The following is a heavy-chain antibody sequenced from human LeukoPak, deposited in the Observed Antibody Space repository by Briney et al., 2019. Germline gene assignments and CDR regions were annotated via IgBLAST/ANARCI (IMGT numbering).Heavy chain of an antibody. CDR3: ARGRAPYYYDSSGYFY. V-gene: IGHV4-34*01. D-gene: IGHD3-22*01. J-gene: IGHJ4*02. CDR2: INHSGST. CDR1: GGSFSGYY. Sequence: SETLSLTCAVYGGSFSGYYWSWIRQPPGKGLEWIGEINHSGSTNYNPSLKSRATISVDTSKNQFSLKLSSVTAADTAVYYCARGRAPYYYDSSGYFYWGQGTLVTVSS.